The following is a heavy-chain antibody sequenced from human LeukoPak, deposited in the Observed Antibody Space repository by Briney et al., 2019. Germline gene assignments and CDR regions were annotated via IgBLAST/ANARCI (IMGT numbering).Heavy chain of an antibody. CDR2: ISSSSSYI. Sequence: GGSQRLSCAASGLTFSIYSMNWVRQAPGKGLEWVSSISSSSSYIYYADSVKGRFTISRDNAKNSLYLQMNSLRAEDTAVYYCARARLDDWFDPWGQGTLVTVSS. J-gene: IGHJ5*02. CDR1: GLTFSIYS. V-gene: IGHV3-21*01. D-gene: IGHD2-2*03. CDR3: ARARLDDWFDP.